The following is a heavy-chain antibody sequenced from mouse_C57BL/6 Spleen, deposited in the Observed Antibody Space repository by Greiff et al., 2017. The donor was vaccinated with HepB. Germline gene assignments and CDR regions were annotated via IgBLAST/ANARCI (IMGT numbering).Heavy chain of an antibody. Sequence: VQLQQPGAELVKPGASVKLSCKASGYTFTSYWMHWVKQRPGQGLEWIGMIHPNSGSTNYNEKFKSKATLTVDKSSSTAYMQLSSLTSEDSAVYYCARDGYYGSSYWYFDVWGTGTTVTVSS. J-gene: IGHJ1*03. V-gene: IGHV1-64*01. CDR2: IHPNSGST. CDR3: ARDGYYGSSYWYFDV. D-gene: IGHD1-1*01. CDR1: GYTFTSYW.